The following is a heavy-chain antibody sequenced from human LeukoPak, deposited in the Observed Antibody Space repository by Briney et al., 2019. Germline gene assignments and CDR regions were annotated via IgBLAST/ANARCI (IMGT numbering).Heavy chain of an antibody. J-gene: IGHJ4*02. CDR1: GVSFSGYY. D-gene: IGHD6-13*01. CDR2: INHSGST. Sequence: SETLSLTCAVYGVSFSGYYWSWIRQPPGKGLEWIGEINHSGSTNYNPSLESRVTISVDTSKNQFSLKLSSVTAADTAVYYCARVDTIAAAGTWGQGTLVTVSS. CDR3: ARVDTIAAAGT. V-gene: IGHV4-34*01.